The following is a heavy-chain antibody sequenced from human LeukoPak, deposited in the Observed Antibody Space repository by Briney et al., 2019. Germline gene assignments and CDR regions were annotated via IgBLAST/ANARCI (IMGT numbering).Heavy chain of an antibody. CDR3: STWAFYHGLDV. V-gene: IGHV3-43*02. CDR1: GFAFADYA. Sequence: PGGSLRLSCAASGFAFADYAMHWVRQIPGKGLECVAHIHADGGRTFYADSVKGRFAVSRDNGKNSLFLQMDSLTSDDTALYYCSTWAFYHGLDVLGQGATVIVSS. J-gene: IGHJ6*02. D-gene: IGHD2/OR15-2a*01. CDR2: IHADGGRT.